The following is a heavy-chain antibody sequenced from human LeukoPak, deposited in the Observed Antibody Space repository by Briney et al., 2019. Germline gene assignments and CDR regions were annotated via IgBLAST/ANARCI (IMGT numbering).Heavy chain of an antibody. CDR1: SYTFTSYG. Sequence: ASVKVSCKASSYTFTSYGISWVRQAPGQGLEWMGWISADNGNTIYAQNFQDRVTMTTDTSANTANMELRSLRSDDTAVYYCARDVEPYSSSSTSWFDPWGQGTLVTVSS. CDR2: ISADNGNT. J-gene: IGHJ5*02. V-gene: IGHV1-18*01. CDR3: ARDVEPYSSSSTSWFDP. D-gene: IGHD6-6*01.